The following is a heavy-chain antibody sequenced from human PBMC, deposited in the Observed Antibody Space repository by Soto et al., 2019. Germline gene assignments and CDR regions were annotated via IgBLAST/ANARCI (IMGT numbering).Heavy chain of an antibody. J-gene: IGHJ4*02. V-gene: IGHV4-59*01. CDR3: ARDSRSGYYLDY. Sequence: SETLSLTCTVSGGSISSYYWSWIRQPPGKGLEWIGYIYYSGSTNYNPSLKSRVTISVDTSKNQFSLKLSSVTAADTAVYYCARDSRSGYYLDYWGQGTLVTVSS. CDR1: GGSISSYY. D-gene: IGHD3-22*01. CDR2: IYYSGST.